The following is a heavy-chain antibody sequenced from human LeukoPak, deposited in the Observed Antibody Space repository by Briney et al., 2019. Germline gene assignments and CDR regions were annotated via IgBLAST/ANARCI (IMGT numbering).Heavy chain of an antibody. CDR3: ARARGRISSIAARSPLDY. CDR2: ISSDESIT. D-gene: IGHD6-6*01. Sequence: GGSLRLSCAASGFTFSSYGMHWVRQAPGKGLEWVSRISSDESITSYADSVKGRFTISRDNAKNTLFLQMNGLRAEDTAVYYCARARGRISSIAARSPLDYWGQGTLVTVSS. V-gene: IGHV3-74*01. CDR1: GFTFSSYG. J-gene: IGHJ4*02.